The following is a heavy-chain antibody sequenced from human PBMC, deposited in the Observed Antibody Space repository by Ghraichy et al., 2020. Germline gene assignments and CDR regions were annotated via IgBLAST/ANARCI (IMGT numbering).Heavy chain of an antibody. V-gene: IGHV4-39*01. D-gene: IGHD5-18*01. CDR3: ARLRGYSYGTFDY. CDR1: GGSISSSSYY. CDR2: IYYSGST. J-gene: IGHJ4*02. Sequence: SQTLSLTCTVSGGSISSSSYYWGWIRQPPGKGLEWIGSIYYSGSTYYNPSLKSRVTISVDTSKNQFSLKLSSVTAADTAVYYCARLRGYSYGTFDYWGQGTLVTVSS.